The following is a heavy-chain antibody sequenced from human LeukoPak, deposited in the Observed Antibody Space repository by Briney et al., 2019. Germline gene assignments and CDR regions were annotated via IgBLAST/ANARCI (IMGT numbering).Heavy chain of an antibody. CDR1: GFTFSSYG. CDR3: ACDYGGNSGVGY. Sequence: GGSLRLSCAASGFTFSSYGMHWVRQAPGKGLEWVTFIWFDGSDKYYADSVKGRFTISRDNSKNTLYLQMNSLRAEDTAVYYCACDYGGNSGVGYWGQGTLVTVSS. J-gene: IGHJ4*02. V-gene: IGHV3-30*02. D-gene: IGHD4-23*01. CDR2: IWFDGSDK.